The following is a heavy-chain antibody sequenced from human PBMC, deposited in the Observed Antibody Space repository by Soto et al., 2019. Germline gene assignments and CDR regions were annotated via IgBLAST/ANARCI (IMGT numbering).Heavy chain of an antibody. J-gene: IGHJ5*02. V-gene: IGHV4-30-4*01. CDR3: AGEARVYDFGDWFDP. CDR2: FYYSGST. Sequence: SETLSLTCTVSGASISSGDYYWSWSRQPPGKGLGWIGYFYYSGSTYYNPSLKSRVTISVDTSKNQFSLKLSSVTAAGTAVYYSAGEARVYDFGDWFDPWGQGTLVTVSS. CDR1: GASISSGDYY. D-gene: IGHD3-3*01.